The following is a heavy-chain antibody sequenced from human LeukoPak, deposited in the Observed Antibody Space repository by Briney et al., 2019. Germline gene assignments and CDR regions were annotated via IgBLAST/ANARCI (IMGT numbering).Heavy chain of an antibody. Sequence: SETLSLTCTVSGGSMSSSSYYWGWIRQPPGKGLEWIGSIYYSGSTYYNPSLKSRVTTSVDTSKNQFSLKLNSVTAADTAVYYCARDSPQKSGSYALGSAFDIWGQGTMVTVSS. D-gene: IGHD3-10*01. CDR2: IYYSGST. CDR1: GGSMSSSSYY. V-gene: IGHV4-39*07. J-gene: IGHJ3*02. CDR3: ARDSPQKSGSYALGSAFDI.